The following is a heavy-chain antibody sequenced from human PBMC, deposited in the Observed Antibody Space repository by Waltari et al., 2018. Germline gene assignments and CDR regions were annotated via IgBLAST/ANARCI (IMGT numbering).Heavy chain of an antibody. D-gene: IGHD2-15*01. CDR1: GFYFRDYW. CDR2: INQAGNVR. Sequence: EEQLVESGGGLVPPGGSLRLSCSASGFYFRDYWMTWVSQAPGKGLEWVANINQAGNVRIYLDSVRGRFTISRDNPDNSLFLHMANLRVEDTAVYYCASGPDHGDFWGQGTLVTVSS. J-gene: IGHJ4*02. CDR3: ASGPDHGDF. V-gene: IGHV3-7*01.